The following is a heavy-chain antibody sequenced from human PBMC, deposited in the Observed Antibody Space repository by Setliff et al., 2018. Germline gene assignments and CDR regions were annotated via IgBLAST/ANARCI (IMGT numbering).Heavy chain of an antibody. Sequence: ASVKVSCKASGYSFTSYGMHWVRQAPGQGLEWMGWINAGNDNTHYSQKFQGRVTITRDTSASTVYMELRSLRPDDTAVYYCVRGSGPWVVVAIPFDRWGQGTLVTVSS. J-gene: IGHJ4*02. CDR1: GYSFTSYG. CDR2: INAGNDNT. CDR3: VRGSGPWVVVAIPFDR. V-gene: IGHV1-3*01. D-gene: IGHD2-2*02.